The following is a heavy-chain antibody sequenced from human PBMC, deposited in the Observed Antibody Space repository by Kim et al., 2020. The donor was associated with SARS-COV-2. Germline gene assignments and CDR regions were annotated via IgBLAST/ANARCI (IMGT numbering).Heavy chain of an antibody. Sequence: GSNGDAASVKGRFTTSRDNAKNSLYLQMNSLRAEDTALYYCAKERRGMDVWGQGTTVTVSS. CDR2: GSN. J-gene: IGHJ6*02. V-gene: IGHV3-9*01. CDR3: AKERRGMDV.